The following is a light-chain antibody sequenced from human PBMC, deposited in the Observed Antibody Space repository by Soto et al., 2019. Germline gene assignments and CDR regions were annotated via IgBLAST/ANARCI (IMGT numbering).Light chain of an antibody. Sequence: QSALTQPASVSGSPGQSITISCTGTSSDVGGYNYVSWYQQHPGKAPKLMIYDVSNRPSGVSNRFSGSKSGNTASLTISGLQDEDEADYYCSSYTSSSTYFVFGGGTKLTVL. CDR1: SSDVGGYNY. CDR2: DVS. J-gene: IGLJ2*01. V-gene: IGLV2-14*01. CDR3: SSYTSSSTYFV.